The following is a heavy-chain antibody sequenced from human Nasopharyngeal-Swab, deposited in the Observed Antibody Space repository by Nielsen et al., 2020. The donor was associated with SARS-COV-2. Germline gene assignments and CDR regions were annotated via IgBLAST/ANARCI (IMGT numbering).Heavy chain of an antibody. CDR1: GFTFTTFR. V-gene: IGHV3-30*03. D-gene: IGHD4-17*01. CDR3: ARDAPAHYGAFY. J-gene: IGHJ4*02. CDR2: IAHDASNE. Sequence: GGSLRLSCAASGFTFTTFRMPWVRQAPGQGLECVAFIAHDASNEYYGDSVKGRFSISRDSSKNTLYLQMDSLRGEDTAVYYCARDAPAHYGAFYWGRGTLVTVSS.